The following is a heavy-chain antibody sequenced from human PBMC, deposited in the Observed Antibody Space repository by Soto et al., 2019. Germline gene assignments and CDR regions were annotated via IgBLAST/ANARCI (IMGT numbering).Heavy chain of an antibody. D-gene: IGHD6-19*01. Sequence: GASVKVCCKASGVTFTSFAVQWVRQARGQRLDWIGWIVVGSGKTNYAQKFQERVTITRDMSTSTAYMELSSLRSEDTAVYYCAADWLSIAVACEYYDYGMDVWGQGTTVTVSS. V-gene: IGHV1-58*01. CDR1: GVTFTSFA. CDR3: AADWLSIAVACEYYDYGMDV. CDR2: IVVGSGKT. J-gene: IGHJ6*02.